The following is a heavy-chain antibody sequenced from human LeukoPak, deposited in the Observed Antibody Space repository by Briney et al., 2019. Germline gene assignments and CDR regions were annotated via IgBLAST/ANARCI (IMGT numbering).Heavy chain of an antibody. CDR2: INPNSGGT. Sequence: ASVKVSCKASGYTFTGYYMHWVRQAPGQGLEWMGWINPNSGGTNYAQKFQGRVTMTRDTSISTAYMELSRLRSDDTAVYYCAREVTAAGPLNYWGQGTLVTVSS. CDR3: AREVTAAGPLNY. V-gene: IGHV1-2*02. J-gene: IGHJ4*02. D-gene: IGHD6-13*01. CDR1: GYTFTGYY.